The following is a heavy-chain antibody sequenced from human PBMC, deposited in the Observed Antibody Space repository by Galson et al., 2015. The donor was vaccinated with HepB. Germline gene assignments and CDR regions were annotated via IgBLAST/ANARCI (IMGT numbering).Heavy chain of an antibody. Sequence: SVKVSCKASGYAFSNYDINWVRQATGQGLEWMGWININTGSPTYAQGFTGRFAFSLDTSIITAYLEISSLKAEDTAIYYCARGRYGDYANDAFDIWGQGTTVTVSS. D-gene: IGHD5-12*01. V-gene: IGHV7-4-1*02. CDR2: ININTGSP. J-gene: IGHJ3*02. CDR1: GYAFSNYD. CDR3: ARGRYGDYANDAFDI.